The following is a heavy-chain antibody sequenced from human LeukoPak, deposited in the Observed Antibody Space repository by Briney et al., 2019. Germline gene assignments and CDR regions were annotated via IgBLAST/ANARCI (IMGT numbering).Heavy chain of an antibody. D-gene: IGHD2-21*02. V-gene: IGHV4-59*01. CDR2: IYYSGST. CDR1: GGSISSYY. J-gene: IGHJ4*02. Sequence: PSETLSLTCTVSGGSISSYYWSWIRQPPGKGLEWIGYIYYSGSTNYNPPLKSRVTISVDTSKNQFSLKLSSVTAADTAVYYCARESGYCGGDCYHFDYWGQGTLVTVSS. CDR3: ARESGYCGGDCYHFDY.